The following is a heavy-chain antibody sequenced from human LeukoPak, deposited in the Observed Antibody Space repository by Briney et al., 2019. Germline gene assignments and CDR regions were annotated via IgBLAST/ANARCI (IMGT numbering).Heavy chain of an antibody. D-gene: IGHD6-19*01. CDR3: ARLSSAAFDY. CDR1: GDXVSSNNVV. V-gene: IGHV6-1*01. Sequence: SQTLSLTCAISGDXVSSNNVVWNWIRQSPSRGLEWLGRTYYRSKWNNDYAVSVKSRITINPDTSKNQFSLQLNSVTPEDTAVYYCARLSSAAFDYWGQGTLVTVSS. J-gene: IGHJ4*02. CDR2: TYYRSKWNN.